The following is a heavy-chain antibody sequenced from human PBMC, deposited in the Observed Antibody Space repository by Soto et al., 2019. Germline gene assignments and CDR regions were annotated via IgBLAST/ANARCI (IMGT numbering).Heavy chain of an antibody. CDR2: VYYNENT. V-gene: IGHV4-39*01. D-gene: IGHD3-10*01. J-gene: IGHJ5*02. Sequence: SETLSLTCSVSGGSISSLTYYWGWIRQPPGKGLEWIGTVYYNENTYYNPSLKSRVTITVDTAKNQFSLNLRSVTAADTAMYFCARRERYYGSPGWFDPWGPGTLVTVYS. CDR1: GGSISSLTYY. CDR3: ARRERYYGSPGWFDP.